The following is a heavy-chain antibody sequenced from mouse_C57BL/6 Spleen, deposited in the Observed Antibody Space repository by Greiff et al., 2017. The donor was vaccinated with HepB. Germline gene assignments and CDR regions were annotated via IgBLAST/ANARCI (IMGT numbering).Heavy chain of an antibody. J-gene: IGHJ3*01. CDR3: ANYDYDAGFAY. D-gene: IGHD2-4*01. CDR2: IDPSDSET. Sequence: QVQLQQSGAELVRPGSSVKLSCKASGYTFTSYWMHWVKQRPIQGLEWIGNIDPSDSETHYNQKFKDKATLTVDKSSSTAYMQLSSLTSEDSAVYYCANYDYDAGFAYWGQGTLVTVSA. V-gene: IGHV1-52*01. CDR1: GYTFTSYW.